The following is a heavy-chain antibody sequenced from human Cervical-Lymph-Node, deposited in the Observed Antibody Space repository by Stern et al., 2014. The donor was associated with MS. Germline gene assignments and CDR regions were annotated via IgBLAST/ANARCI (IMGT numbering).Heavy chain of an antibody. CDR3: ARQRYFDY. CDR1: GYTFTSYW. Sequence: QLVQSGPEVKRPGESLKISCQASGYTFTSYWIGGVRQMPGKGLDRIAIIFPGSSAIRSSPSFQGQLPISADKSSSTAYLQWNNLKASDTAIYYCARQRYFDYWGQGTLVTVSS. J-gene: IGHJ4*02. CDR2: IFPGSSAI. V-gene: IGHV5-51*01.